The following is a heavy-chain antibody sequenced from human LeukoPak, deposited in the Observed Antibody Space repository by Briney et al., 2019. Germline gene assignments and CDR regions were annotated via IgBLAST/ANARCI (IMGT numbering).Heavy chain of an antibody. CDR2: IHMSETT. Sequence: PSETLSLTCTVSGGSISGYYWHWIRQPPGKGLEWIGYIHMSETTIYNPSLKSRVTMSVDTSTNHFSLNLSSVTAADTAVYYCAGGCGVSEIRFCEWLIDFWGKGSLVTVSS. CDR3: AGGCGVSEIRFCEWLIDF. D-gene: IGHD3-3*01. CDR1: GGSISGYY. J-gene: IGHJ4*02. V-gene: IGHV4-4*07.